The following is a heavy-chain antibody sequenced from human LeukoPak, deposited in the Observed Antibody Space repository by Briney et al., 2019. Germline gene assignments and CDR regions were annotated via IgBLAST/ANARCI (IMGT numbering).Heavy chain of an antibody. CDR1: GFTFRRYV. CDR3: AKQSSASCYSACDY. CDR2: ISGSGGNT. V-gene: IGHV3-23*01. J-gene: IGHJ4*02. Sequence: GGSLRLSCAASGFTFRRYVMSWVRQAPGKGLGWVSAISGSGGNTYYADAVKGRFTISRDNSKNTLYLQMNSLRADDTAVYYCAKQSSASCYSACDYWGQGTLVTVSS. D-gene: IGHD2-2*01.